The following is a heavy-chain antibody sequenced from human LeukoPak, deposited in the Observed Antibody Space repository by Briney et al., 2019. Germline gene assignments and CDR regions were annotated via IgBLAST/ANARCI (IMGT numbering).Heavy chain of an antibody. V-gene: IGHV1-2*02. CDR2: ISPNNGGT. J-gene: IGHJ4*02. D-gene: IGHD1-26*01. Sequence: ASVKVSCRASGYTFTGYYMHWVRQAPGQGLEWMGWISPNNGGTKYAQKFQGRVTMTRDTSISTAYMELSRLRSDDTAVYYCARDKSGSYEYWGQGTLVTVSS. CDR1: GYTFTGYY. CDR3: ARDKSGSYEY.